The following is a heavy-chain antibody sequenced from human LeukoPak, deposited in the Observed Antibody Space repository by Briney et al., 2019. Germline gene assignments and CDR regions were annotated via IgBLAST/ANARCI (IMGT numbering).Heavy chain of an antibody. V-gene: IGHV1-18*01. J-gene: IGHJ5*02. CDR2: ISAYNGNT. Sequence: ASVKVSCKASGYTFTSYGISWVRQAPGQGLEWMGWISAYNGNTNYAQKLQGRVTMTTDTSTSTAYMELRSLRSDDTAVYYCARDSDYYGPRHWFDPWGQGTLVTVSS. CDR3: ARDSDYYGPRHWFDP. CDR1: GYTFTSYG. D-gene: IGHD3-10*01.